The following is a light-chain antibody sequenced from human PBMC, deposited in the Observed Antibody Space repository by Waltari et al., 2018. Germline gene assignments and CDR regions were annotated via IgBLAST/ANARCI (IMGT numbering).Light chain of an antibody. V-gene: IGKV1-8*01. CDR2: AAS. CDR3: QQYYSYSPT. Sequence: AIRMTQSPSSLSASTGDRVTITCRASQGISSYLAWYQQKPGKAPKLLIYAASTVQSGVPSRFSGSGSGRDFTLTISCLQAEDFATYYCQQYYSYSPTFGGGTKVEIK. J-gene: IGKJ4*01. CDR1: QGISSY.